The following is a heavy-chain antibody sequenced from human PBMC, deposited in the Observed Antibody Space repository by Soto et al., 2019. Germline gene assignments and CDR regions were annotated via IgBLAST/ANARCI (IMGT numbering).Heavy chain of an antibody. CDR1: GFTFSSCS. Sequence: EVQLVESGGGLVQPGGSLRLSCASSGFTFSSCSMNWVRQAPGKGLEWVSFISGSGDTKYYADSVKGRFTISRDNAKNSLYLQMSSLRDEDTAVYYCAKELLRLGESLERYFDYWGQGTLVTVSS. D-gene: IGHD3-10*01. J-gene: IGHJ4*02. V-gene: IGHV3-48*02. CDR2: ISGSGDTK. CDR3: AKELLRLGESLERYFDY.